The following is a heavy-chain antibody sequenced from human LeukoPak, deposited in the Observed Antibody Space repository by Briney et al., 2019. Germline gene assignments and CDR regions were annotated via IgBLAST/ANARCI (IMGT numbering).Heavy chain of an antibody. CDR3: VREDTPATANY. CDR1: GFNFANHA. Sequence: GGSLRLSCAASGFNFANHAMSWVRQTPGKGLEWVSAISGGGDITYYADSVTGRFTTSRDNSKDTLFLQMHSLRPGDTAVYYCVREDTPATANYWGQGTLVTISS. CDR2: ISGGGDIT. V-gene: IGHV3-23*01. J-gene: IGHJ4*02. D-gene: IGHD2-21*02.